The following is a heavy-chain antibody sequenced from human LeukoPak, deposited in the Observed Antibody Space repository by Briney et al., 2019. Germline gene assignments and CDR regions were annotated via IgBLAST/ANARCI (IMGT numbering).Heavy chain of an antibody. Sequence: GGSLRLSCAASGFTFGDYAINWVRQAPGKGLEWVSLISGDGGSTYYTDSVKGRFTISRDNSKRSLYLQMNSLRTEDTALYYCAKDKFYPQISGWYNLDYWGQGTLVTVSS. CDR2: ISGDGGST. V-gene: IGHV3-43*02. CDR1: GFTFGDYA. CDR3: AKDKFYPQISGWYNLDY. J-gene: IGHJ4*02. D-gene: IGHD6-19*01.